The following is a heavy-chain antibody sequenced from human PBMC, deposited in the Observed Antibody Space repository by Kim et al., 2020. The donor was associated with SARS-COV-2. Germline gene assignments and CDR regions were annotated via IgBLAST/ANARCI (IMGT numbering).Heavy chain of an antibody. CDR1: GFIFKTYG. J-gene: IGHJ4*02. Sequence: GGSLRLSCEASGFIFKTYGMNWVRQAPGKGLEWVSHISTSSTYIKYAGSVKGRFTISRDNAKNSLYLQMDSLRDEDTAVYYCTRERNQLLRAFDFWGQGT. V-gene: IGHV3-21*01. CDR2: ISTSSTYI. CDR3: TRERNQLLRAFDF. D-gene: IGHD1-1*01.